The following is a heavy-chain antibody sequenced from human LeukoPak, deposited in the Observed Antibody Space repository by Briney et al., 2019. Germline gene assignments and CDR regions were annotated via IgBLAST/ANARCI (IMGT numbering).Heavy chain of an antibody. V-gene: IGHV1-2*02. CDR2: INPNSGDT. D-gene: IGHD3-9*01. CDR3: AKGGHTTGYDYFDY. J-gene: IGHJ4*02. CDR1: GYIFTGHF. Sequence: ASVKVSYKASGYIFTGHFMHWVRQAPGQGPEWMGCINPNSGDTKYSQKFQGRVTVTIDTSISTGYMELSSLRSDDTAVFYCAKGGHTTGYDYFDYWGQGTLVTVSS.